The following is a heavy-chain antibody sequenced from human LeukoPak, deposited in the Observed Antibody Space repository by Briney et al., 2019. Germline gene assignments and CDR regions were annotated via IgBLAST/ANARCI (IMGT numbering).Heavy chain of an antibody. D-gene: IGHD3-3*01. CDR2: IYYSGST. Sequence: SETLSLTCTVSGGSISCSSFYWGWIRQPPGKGLEWVGSIYYSGSTYYNPSLKSRVTISVDTSKNQFSLKLSSVTAADTAVYYCARDGPNPEYYDFWSGYNAFDIWGQGTMVTVSS. V-gene: IGHV4-39*07. CDR3: ARDGPNPEYYDFWSGYNAFDI. CDR1: GGSISCSSFY. J-gene: IGHJ3*02.